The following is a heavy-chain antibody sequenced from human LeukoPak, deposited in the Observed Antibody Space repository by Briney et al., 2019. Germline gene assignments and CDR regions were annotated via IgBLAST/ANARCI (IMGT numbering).Heavy chain of an antibody. CDR1: GFIFSCCG. V-gene: IGHV3-30*19. CDR2: IWADGSNK. J-gene: IGHJ4*02. Sequence: QPGGSLRLSCAASGFIFSCCGLHWVRQAPGKGLGWVAVIWADGSNKYYADSVKGRFTISRDNSKNTLYLQMNSLRAEDTAVYYCARDVRPIVATAGYEGVSYYFDYWGQGTLVTVSS. D-gene: IGHD5-12*01. CDR3: ARDVRPIVATAGYEGVSYYFDY.